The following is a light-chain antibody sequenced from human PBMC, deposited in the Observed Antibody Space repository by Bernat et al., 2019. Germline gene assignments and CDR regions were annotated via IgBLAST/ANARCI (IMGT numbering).Light chain of an antibody. J-gene: IGKJ1*01. Sequence: AIQMTQSPSSLSASVGDRVTITCRASQDIGNELGWYQQKPGKAPKLLIYSASTLQSGVPTRFSGSGSGRDFTLKISRVEAEDVGVYYCMQHSHWPLTFGQGTKVEIK. CDR2: SAS. CDR3: MQHSHWPLT. CDR1: QDIGNE. V-gene: IGKV1-6*01.